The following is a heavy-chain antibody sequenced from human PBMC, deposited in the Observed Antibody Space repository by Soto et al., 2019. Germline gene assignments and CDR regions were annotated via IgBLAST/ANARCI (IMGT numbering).Heavy chain of an antibody. D-gene: IGHD3-3*01. CDR1: GYTFTSYG. CDR2: ISAYNGNT. V-gene: IGHV1-18*01. Sequence: EASVKVSCKASGYTFTSYGISWVRQAPGQGLEWMGWISAYNGNTNYAQKLQGRVTMTTDTSTSTAYMELRSLRSDDTAVYYCATVPIGVTIFGVVTMDVWGQGTTVTLSS. CDR3: ATVPIGVTIFGVVTMDV. J-gene: IGHJ6*02.